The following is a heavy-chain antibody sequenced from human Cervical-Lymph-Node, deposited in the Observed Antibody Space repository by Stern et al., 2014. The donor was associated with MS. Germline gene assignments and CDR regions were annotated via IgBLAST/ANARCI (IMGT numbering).Heavy chain of an antibody. D-gene: IGHD3-22*01. CDR3: ARVDYYESSGFFMY. CDR2: ISPYTSNT. V-gene: IGHV1-18*01. J-gene: IGHJ4*02. Sequence: QVQLVESGPEVKKPGASVRVPCKASGYTFTMFGLSWVRQAPGQGLEWMGWISPYTSNTNFAEKFQGRVTLTTDTSTDTAYMELRNLKSDDTAVYCCARVDYYESSGFFMYWGQGTLVTVSS. CDR1: GYTFTMFG.